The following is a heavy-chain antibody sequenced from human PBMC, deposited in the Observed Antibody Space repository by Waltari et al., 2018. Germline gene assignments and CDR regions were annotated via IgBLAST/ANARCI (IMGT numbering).Heavy chain of an antibody. CDR3: AREHYDFWSGYPSDAFDI. CDR2: INPNSGGT. CDR1: GYTFTGYY. J-gene: IGHJ3*02. V-gene: IGHV1-2*06. D-gene: IGHD3-3*01. Sequence: QVQLVQSGAEVKKPGASVKVSCKASGYTFTGYYMHWVRQAPGQGLEWMGRINPNSGGTNYAQKVQGRVTMTRDTSISTAYMELSRLRSDDTAVYYCAREHYDFWSGYPSDAFDIWGQGTMVTVSS.